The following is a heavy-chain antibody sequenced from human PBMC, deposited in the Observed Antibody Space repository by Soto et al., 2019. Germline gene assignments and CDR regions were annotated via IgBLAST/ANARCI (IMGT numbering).Heavy chain of an antibody. V-gene: IGHV1-18*01. J-gene: IGHJ4*02. Sequence: QVQLVQSGAEVKKPGASVKVSCKASGYTFTNFCISWVRQAPGQGLEWMGWISAYTGNTNYAQNFEGRVTMTTDTSTSTAYMELRSLRYDDTSVYYCARGVTPIDYWGPGTLVTVSS. CDR2: ISAYTGNT. CDR3: ARGVTPIDY. CDR1: GYTFTNFC. D-gene: IGHD2-21*02.